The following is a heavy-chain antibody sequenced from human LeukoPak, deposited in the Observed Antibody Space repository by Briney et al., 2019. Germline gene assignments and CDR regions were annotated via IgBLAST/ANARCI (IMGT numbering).Heavy chain of an antibody. CDR3: ARGEDGVTTWFDP. D-gene: IGHD4-17*01. CDR2: IIPIFGTA. V-gene: IGHV1-69*13. CDR1: GGTFSSYA. J-gene: IGHJ5*02. Sequence: GASVKVSCKASGGTFSSYAISWVRQAPGQGLEWMGGIIPIFGTANYVQKFQGRVTITADESTSTAYMELSSLRSEDTAVYYCARGEDGVTTWFDPWGQGTLVTVSS.